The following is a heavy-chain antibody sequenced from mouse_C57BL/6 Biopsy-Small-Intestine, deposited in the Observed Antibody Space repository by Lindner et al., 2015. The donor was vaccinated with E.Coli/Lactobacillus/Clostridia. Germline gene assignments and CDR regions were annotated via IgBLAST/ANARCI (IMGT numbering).Heavy chain of an antibody. CDR2: INPNTGGT. CDR1: GYTFTGFY. D-gene: IGHD2-2*01. V-gene: IGHV1-26*01. Sequence: SVKVSCKASGYTFTGFYVHWVRQAPGQGLEWMGRINPNTGGTNYAQKFQGRVTLTRDTSISAAYMELSSLRSDGTAVYYCACVDAPMVDLWGQGTLVTVSS. J-gene: IGHJ4*01. CDR3: ACVDAPMVDL.